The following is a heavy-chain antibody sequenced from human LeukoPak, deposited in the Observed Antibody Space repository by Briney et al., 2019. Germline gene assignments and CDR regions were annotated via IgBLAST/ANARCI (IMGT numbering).Heavy chain of an antibody. CDR2: ISYDGSDK. CDR3: ARGGLGNFD. Sequence: GGSLRLSCAASRFTFSNYVMHWVRQAPGKGLEWVAVISYDGSDKYYADSVKGRFTISRDNSKNTLYLQMNSLRAEDTAVYYCARGGLGNFDWGQGTLVTVSS. D-gene: IGHD4-23*01. CDR1: RFTFSNYV. J-gene: IGHJ4*02. V-gene: IGHV3-30*03.